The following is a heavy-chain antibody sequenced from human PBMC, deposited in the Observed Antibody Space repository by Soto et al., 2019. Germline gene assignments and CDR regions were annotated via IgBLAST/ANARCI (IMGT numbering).Heavy chain of an antibody. J-gene: IGHJ3*02. CDR1: GGSISSSSYY. CDR2: IYYSGST. V-gene: IGHV4-39*01. D-gene: IGHD4-17*01. CDR3: ARLPTSTTVTPNDAFDI. Sequence: SETLSLTCTVSGGSISSSSYYWGWIRQPPGKGLEWIGSIYYSGSTYYNPSLKSRVTISVDTSKNQFSLKLSSVTAADTAVYYCARLPTSTTVTPNDAFDIWGQGTMVTVAS.